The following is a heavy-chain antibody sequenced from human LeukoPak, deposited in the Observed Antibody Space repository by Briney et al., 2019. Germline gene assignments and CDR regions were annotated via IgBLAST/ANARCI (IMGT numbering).Heavy chain of an antibody. D-gene: IGHD2-21*02. J-gene: IGHJ5*02. CDR2: IYTSGST. V-gene: IGHV4-61*02. CDR3: ARERVWRYCGGDSCGWFDP. Sequence: SETLSLTCTVSGGSLSSGSYYWSWIRQPAGTGLEWIGRIYTSGSTNYNPSLKSRVTISVDTSKNQFSLKLSSVTAADTAVYYCARERVWRYCGGDSCGWFDPWGQGTLVTVSS. CDR1: GGSLSSGSYY.